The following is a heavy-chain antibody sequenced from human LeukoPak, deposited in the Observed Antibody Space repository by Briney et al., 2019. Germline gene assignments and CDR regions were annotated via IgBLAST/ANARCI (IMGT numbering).Heavy chain of an antibody. CDR1: GFTVSRHG. CDR3: AKSTQYYYDSSGYYPDY. D-gene: IGHD3-22*01. Sequence: GGSLRLSCAASGFTVSRHGMNWVRQAPGKGLEWVSGISGSGDTTYYADSVKGRFTISRDNSKNTVYLQMNSLRAEDTAVYYCAKSTQYYYDSSGYYPDYWGQGTLVTVSS. V-gene: IGHV3-23*01. CDR2: ISGSGDTT. J-gene: IGHJ4*02.